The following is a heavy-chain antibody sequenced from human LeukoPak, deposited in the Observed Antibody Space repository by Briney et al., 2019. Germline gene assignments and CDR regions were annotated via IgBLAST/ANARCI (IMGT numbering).Heavy chain of an antibody. CDR1: GYTFTSYG. CDR3: ARVNNYDILSSFDY. Sequence: GASVKVSCKASGYTFTSYGISWVRQAPGQGLEWVGWISAFNGNTNYAQKLQGRVTLTTETSTSKAYMEVRSPRSDDTAVYYCARVNNYDILSSFDYWGQGTLVTVSS. D-gene: IGHD3-9*01. J-gene: IGHJ4*02. CDR2: ISAFNGNT. V-gene: IGHV1-18*01.